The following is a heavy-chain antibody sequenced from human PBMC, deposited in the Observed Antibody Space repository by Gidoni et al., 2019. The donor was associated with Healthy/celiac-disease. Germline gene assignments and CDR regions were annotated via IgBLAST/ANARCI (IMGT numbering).Heavy chain of an antibody. V-gene: IGHV3-33*01. D-gene: IGHD3-22*01. CDR1: GFTFSSYG. J-gene: IGHJ4*02. Sequence: QVQLVQSGGGVVQPGRSLRLSCAASGFTFSSYGMHWLRQAPGKGLEWVAVIWYDGSNKYYADSVKGRFTISRDNSKNTLYLQMNSLRAEDTAVYYCARDSPYYYDSSGYYRESYYFDYWGQGTLVTVSS. CDR3: ARDSPYYYDSSGYYRESYYFDY. CDR2: IWYDGSNK.